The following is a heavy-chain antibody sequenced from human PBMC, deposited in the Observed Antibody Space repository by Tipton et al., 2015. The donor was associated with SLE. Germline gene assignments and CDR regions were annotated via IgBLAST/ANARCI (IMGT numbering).Heavy chain of an antibody. V-gene: IGHV3-72*01. CDR3: AHPSRGHYYYGMDV. Sequence: SLRLSCAASGFTFSDHYMDWVRQAPGKGLEWVGRTRNKANSYTTEYAASVKGRFTISRDDSKNSLYRQMNSLKTEDTAVYYCAHPSRGHYYYGMDVWGQGTTVTVSS. CDR1: GFTFSDHY. J-gene: IGHJ6*02. D-gene: IGHD5-24*01. CDR2: TRNKANSYTT.